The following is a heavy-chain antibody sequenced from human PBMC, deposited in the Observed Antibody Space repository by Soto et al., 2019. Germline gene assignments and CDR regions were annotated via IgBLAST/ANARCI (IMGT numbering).Heavy chain of an antibody. J-gene: IGHJ4*02. CDR1: GFTFSSYA. Sequence: EVQLLESGGGLVQPGGSLRLSCAASGFTFSSYAMSWVRQAPGKGLEWVSLISNTGGSTYYADSVKGRFTISRDNSKNTLYLQMNSLRAEDTAVYYCAKVGGGGSYHSDNWGQGTLVTVSA. D-gene: IGHD1-26*01. CDR3: AKVGGGGSYHSDN. V-gene: IGHV3-23*01. CDR2: ISNTGGST.